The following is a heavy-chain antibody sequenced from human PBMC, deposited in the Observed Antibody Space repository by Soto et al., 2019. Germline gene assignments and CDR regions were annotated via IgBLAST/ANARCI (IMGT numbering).Heavy chain of an antibody. Sequence: SETLSLTCTVSGGSISSYYWSWIRQPPGKGLEWIGYIYYSGSTNYNPSLKSRVTISVDTSKNQFSLKLSSVTAADTAVYYCARAGGQAAMGYGMDVWGQGTTVTVS. CDR2: IYYSGST. D-gene: IGHD5-18*01. J-gene: IGHJ6*02. CDR3: ARAGGQAAMGYGMDV. V-gene: IGHV4-59*01. CDR1: GGSISSYY.